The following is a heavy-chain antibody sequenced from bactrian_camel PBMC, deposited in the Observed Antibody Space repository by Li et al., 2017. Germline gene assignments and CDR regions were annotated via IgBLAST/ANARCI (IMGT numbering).Heavy chain of an antibody. CDR3: AARGKEYCNGDHCSVYCMKTIYNS. Sequence: VQLVESGGGTVQTGGSLRLSCAASGATGSTYSMSWFRQAPGKEREGVQAIDNDGRTRYGKIDSVKGRFTISQDRTKNTLYLQMNSLRPEDTGMYYCAARGKEYCNGDHCSVYCMKTIYNSWGQGTQVTV. CDR1: GATGSTYS. D-gene: IGHD3*01. J-gene: IGHJ4*01. CDR2: IDNDGRTR. V-gene: IGHV3S31*01.